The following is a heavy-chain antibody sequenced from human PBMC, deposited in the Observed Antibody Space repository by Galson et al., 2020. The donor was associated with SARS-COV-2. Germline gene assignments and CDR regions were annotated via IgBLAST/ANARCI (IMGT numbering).Heavy chain of an antibody. J-gene: IGHJ6*02. CDR3: ARGGVVPAAAIYYYGMDV. Sequence: SVKVSCKASGGTFSSYTISWVRQAPGQGLEWMGRIIPILGIANYAQKFQGRVTITADKSTSTAYMELSSLRSEDTAVYYCARGGVVPAAAIYYYGMDVWGQGTTVTVSS. CDR2: IIPILGIA. V-gene: IGHV1-69*02. D-gene: IGHD2-2*01. CDR1: GGTFSSYT.